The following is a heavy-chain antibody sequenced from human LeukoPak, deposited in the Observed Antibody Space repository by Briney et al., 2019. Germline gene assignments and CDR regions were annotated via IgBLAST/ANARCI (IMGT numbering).Heavy chain of an antibody. Sequence: KPSETLSLTCTVSGGSISGYHWTWLRHPPRKGLEYIGFVSDSGSTNYTPSLKSRVTISVDTSKNQLSLKLRSVTAADTAVYYCARDSYNDSNGYYYWGQGTLVTVSS. CDR3: ARDSYNDSNGYYY. CDR1: GGSISGYH. V-gene: IGHV4-59*01. CDR2: VSDSGST. J-gene: IGHJ4*02. D-gene: IGHD3-22*01.